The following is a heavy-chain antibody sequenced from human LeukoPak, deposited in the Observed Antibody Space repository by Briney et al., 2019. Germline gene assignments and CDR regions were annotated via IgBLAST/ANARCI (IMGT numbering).Heavy chain of an antibody. CDR2: ISAYNGNT. V-gene: IGHV1-18*01. J-gene: IGHJ4*02. CDR1: GYTFTSYG. Sequence: ASVKVSCKASGYTFTSYGISWVRRAPGQGLEWMGWISAYNGNTNYAQKLQGRVTMTTDTSTSTAYMELRSLRPDDTAVYYCARARSGSYHTGFDYWGQGTLVTVSS. D-gene: IGHD3-10*01. CDR3: ARARSGSYHTGFDY.